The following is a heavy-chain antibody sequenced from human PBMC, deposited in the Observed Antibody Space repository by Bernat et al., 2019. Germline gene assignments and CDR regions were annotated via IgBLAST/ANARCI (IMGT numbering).Heavy chain of an antibody. D-gene: IGHD3-10*01. CDR1: GYTFTSYG. V-gene: IGHV1-18*01. CDR2: ISAYNGNT. Sequence: QLVQSGSEVKKPGASVKVSCKASGYTFTSYGISWVRQAPGQGLEWMGWISAYNGNTNYAQKLQGRVTMTTDTSTSKAYMELRSLRSDDTAVYYCARDLSGSYYKRYNWFDPWGQGTLVTVSS. J-gene: IGHJ5*02. CDR3: ARDLSGSYYKRYNWFDP.